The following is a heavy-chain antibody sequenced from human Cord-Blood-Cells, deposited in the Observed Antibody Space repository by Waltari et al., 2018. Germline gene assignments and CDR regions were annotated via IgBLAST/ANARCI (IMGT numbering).Heavy chain of an antibody. V-gene: IGHV4-39*01. CDR2: IYYSGGA. Sequence: QLQLQESGPGLVKPSETLSLTCTVSGGSISSSSYYWGWIRQPPGKGLEWIGSIYYSGGASHNPSIKSRVTISVETSKNPFSLKRSSVTAADTAVYYCARHRTGDDAFDIWGQGTMVTDSS. J-gene: IGHJ3*02. CDR3: ARHRTGDDAFDI. D-gene: IGHD7-27*01. CDR1: GGSISSSSYY.